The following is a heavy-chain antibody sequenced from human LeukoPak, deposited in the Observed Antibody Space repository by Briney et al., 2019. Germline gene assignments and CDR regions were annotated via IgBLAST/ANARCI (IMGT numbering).Heavy chain of an antibody. J-gene: IGHJ5*02. CDR2: ISNDGGGT. CDR1: GFTFNNFG. CDR3: AKGSSGYFLDL. D-gene: IGHD3-22*01. Sequence: PGGSLRLSCAASGFTFNNFGLVWVRQAPGKGLEWVSAISNDGGGTTYADFVKGRFTISRDNSKNTLFLQMNSLRADDTALYYCAKGSSGYFLDLWGQGTLVTVSS. V-gene: IGHV3-23*01.